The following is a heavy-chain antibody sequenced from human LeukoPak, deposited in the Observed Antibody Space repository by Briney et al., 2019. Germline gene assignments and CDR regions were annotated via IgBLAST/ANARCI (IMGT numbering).Heavy chain of an antibody. CDR1: GGSISSYY. Sequence: SSETLSLTCTVSGGSISSYYWSWIRQPPGKGLEWIGYIYTSGSTNYNPSLKSRVTISVDTSKNQFSLKLSSVTAADTAVYYCARERRGSSSDYFDYWGQGTLVTVSS. D-gene: IGHD6-6*01. V-gene: IGHV4-4*08. CDR3: ARERRGSSSDYFDY. CDR2: IYTSGST. J-gene: IGHJ4*02.